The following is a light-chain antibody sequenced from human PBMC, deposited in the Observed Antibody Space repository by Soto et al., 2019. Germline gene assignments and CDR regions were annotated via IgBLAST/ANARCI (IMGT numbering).Light chain of an antibody. CDR1: SSDVGNYKY. Sequence: QSVLTQPASVSGSPGQSITISCTGTSSDVGNYKYVSWYQQHPGKAPKLMIYEVSNRPSGVSNRFSASKSGLTASLTISGLRAEDEADYYCSSFTTSRFYVFGPGTKLTVL. J-gene: IGLJ1*01. V-gene: IGLV2-14*01. CDR2: EVS. CDR3: SSFTTSRFYV.